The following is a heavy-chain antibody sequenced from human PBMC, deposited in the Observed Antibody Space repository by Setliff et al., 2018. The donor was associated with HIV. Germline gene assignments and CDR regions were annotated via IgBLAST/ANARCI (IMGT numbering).Heavy chain of an antibody. CDR1: GGSIDGDSYY. J-gene: IGHJ4*02. V-gene: IGHV4-61*09. CDR3: ARVSSSYYFLGAFDS. Sequence: SETLSLTCTVYGGSIDGDSYYWSWIRQAAGKGPEWVGHVHTSGTTNYNPSLRGRVTISLDRSKNQFSLKVDSATATDTAVYFCARVSSSYYFLGAFDSWGQGTLVTVSA. CDR2: VHTSGTT. D-gene: IGHD2-15*01.